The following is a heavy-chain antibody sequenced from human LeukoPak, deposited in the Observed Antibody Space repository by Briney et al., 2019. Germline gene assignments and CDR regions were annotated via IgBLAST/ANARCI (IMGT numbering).Heavy chain of an antibody. CDR1: GYTFTNYD. J-gene: IGHJ4*02. CDR2: MNPNSGNT. D-gene: IGHD1-1*01. Sequence: GASVKVSCKASGYTFTNYDINWVRQATGQGLEWMGWMNPNSGNTGYVQKFQGRVTMTRDTSISTAYMELSSLRSEDTAVYFCARSDMGTGVKFDSWGQGTLVTVSA. CDR3: ARSDMGTGVKFDS. V-gene: IGHV1-8*01.